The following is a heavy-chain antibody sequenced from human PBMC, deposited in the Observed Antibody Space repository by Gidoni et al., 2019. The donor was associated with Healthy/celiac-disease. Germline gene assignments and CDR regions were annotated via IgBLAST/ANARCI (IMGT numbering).Heavy chain of an antibody. CDR1: GFTFSSYA. D-gene: IGHD3-22*01. Sequence: QVQLVESGGGVVQPGRSLRLSCAASGFTFSSYAMHWVRQAPGKGLEWVAVISYDGSNKYYADSVKGRFTISRDNSKNTLYLQMNSLRAEDTAVYYCARDQELYDSSGYYLGYWGQGTLVTVSS. CDR2: ISYDGSNK. CDR3: ARDQELYDSSGYYLGY. J-gene: IGHJ4*02. V-gene: IGHV3-30-3*01.